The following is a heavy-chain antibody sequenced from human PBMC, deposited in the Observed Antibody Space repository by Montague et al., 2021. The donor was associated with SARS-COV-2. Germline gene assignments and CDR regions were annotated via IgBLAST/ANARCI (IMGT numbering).Heavy chain of an antibody. J-gene: IGHJ4*02. D-gene: IGHD3-10*01. V-gene: IGHV6-1*01. CDR1: GDSVSSNSVS. CDR2: TYYRSKWSN. Sequence: CAISGDSVSSNSVSWNWIRQSPSRGLEWLGRTYYRSKWSNEYALPVKSRITITPDTSKNQLSLQLTSVTPEDTAVYYCTRAAWGVQDYWGQGSVVTVSS. CDR3: TRAAWGVQDY.